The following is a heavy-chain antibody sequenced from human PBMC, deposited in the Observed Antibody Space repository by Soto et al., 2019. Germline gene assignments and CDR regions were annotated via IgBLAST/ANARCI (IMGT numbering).Heavy chain of an antibody. Sequence: GGSLRLSCAASGFTFSSYGMHWVRQAPGKGLEWVAVIWYDGSNKYYADSVKGRFTISRDNSKNTLYLQMNSLRAEDTAVYYCARDFTGITGTRALMEHGYYYYYYMDVWGKGTTVTVSS. J-gene: IGHJ6*03. CDR3: ARDFTGITGTRALMEHGYYYYYYMDV. V-gene: IGHV3-33*01. CDR1: GFTFSSYG. D-gene: IGHD1-20*01. CDR2: IWYDGSNK.